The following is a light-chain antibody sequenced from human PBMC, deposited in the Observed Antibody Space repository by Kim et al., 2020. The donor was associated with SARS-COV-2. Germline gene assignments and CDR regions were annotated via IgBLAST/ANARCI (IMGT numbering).Light chain of an antibody. J-gene: IGKJ2*01. V-gene: IGKV1-39*01. CDR2: TAS. CDR1: QSIRSY. CDR3: QQSYTTPDT. Sequence: DIQMTQSPSSLSASVGDRVTITCRASQSIRSYLNWYQQKPGKAPKLLIYTASSLQSGVPSRFSGSGSGTDFTLTISSLHPEDFATYYCQQSYTTPDTFGQGTKLEI.